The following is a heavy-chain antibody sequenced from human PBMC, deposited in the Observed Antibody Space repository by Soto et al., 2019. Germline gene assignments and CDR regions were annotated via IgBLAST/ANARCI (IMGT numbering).Heavy chain of an antibody. CDR3: ARGGGSPDY. D-gene: IGHD3-10*01. J-gene: IGHJ4*02. V-gene: IGHV4-59*01. Sequence: QVQLQESGPGLVKPSETLSLMCTVSGGSISSNYWSWIRQPPGKGLEYIGYIYYSGSTNYNPSLKSRVTISVDTSKNQFSLKLSSVTAADTAVYYCARGGGSPDYWGQGTLFTVSS. CDR2: IYYSGST. CDR1: GGSISSNY.